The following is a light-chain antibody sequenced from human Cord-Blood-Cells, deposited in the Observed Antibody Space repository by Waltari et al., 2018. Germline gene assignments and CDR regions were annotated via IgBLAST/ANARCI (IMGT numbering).Light chain of an antibody. CDR1: QSVSSSY. Sequence: EPVLTHFPDPLSEARGEGETLSRRASQSVSSSYLAWYQQKPGQAPRLLIYGASSRATGIPDRCSGSGSGTDFTLTISRLEPEDFAVYYCQQYGSSPQYSFGQGTKLEIK. CDR2: GAS. CDR3: QQYGSSPQYS. J-gene: IGKJ2*03. V-gene: IGKV3-20*01.